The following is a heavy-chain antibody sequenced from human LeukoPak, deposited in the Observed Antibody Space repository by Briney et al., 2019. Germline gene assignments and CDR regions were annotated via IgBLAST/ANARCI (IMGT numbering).Heavy chain of an antibody. J-gene: IGHJ4*02. D-gene: IGHD5-18*01. CDR2: ISSGRDTI. CDR1: GFTFSSYE. CDR3: ARDLSGVTGYTYGRGIDY. Sequence: GGSLRLSCAASGFTFSSYEMNWVRQAPGKGLEWVSYISSGRDTIYYADSAKGRFTISRDNAKNSLYLQMNSLRAEDTAVYYCARDLSGVTGYTYGRGIDYWGQGTLVTVSS. V-gene: IGHV3-48*03.